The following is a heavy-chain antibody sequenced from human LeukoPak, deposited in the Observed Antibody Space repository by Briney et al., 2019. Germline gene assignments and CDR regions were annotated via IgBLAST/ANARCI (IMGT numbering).Heavy chain of an antibody. CDR1: GGSFSGYY. V-gene: IGHV4-34*01. J-gene: IGHJ1*01. CDR3: AIEGYSPYSAEYFQH. CDR2: TNHSGST. Sequence: PSETLSLTCAVYGGSFSGYYWSWIRQPPGKGLEWIGETNHSGSTNYNPSLKSRVTISVDTSKNQFSLKLSSVTAADTAVYYCAIEGYSPYSAEYFQHWGQGTLATVSS. D-gene: IGHD6-13*01.